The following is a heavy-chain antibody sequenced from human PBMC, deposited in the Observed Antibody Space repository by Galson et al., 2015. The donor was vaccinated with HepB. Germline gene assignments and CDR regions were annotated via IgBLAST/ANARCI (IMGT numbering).Heavy chain of an antibody. J-gene: IGHJ4*02. Sequence: SLRLSCAASGFTFSSYAMNWVRQAPGKGLEWVSSIDGSSVTTYYADSVNGWFTISRDNSRNTLYLQLNSLTVEDTAEYYCAKGTYDDYRGFDCWGQGTLVTVSS. CDR2: IDGSSVTT. CDR3: AKGTYDDYRGFDC. V-gene: IGHV3-23*01. D-gene: IGHD4-17*01. CDR1: GFTFSSYA.